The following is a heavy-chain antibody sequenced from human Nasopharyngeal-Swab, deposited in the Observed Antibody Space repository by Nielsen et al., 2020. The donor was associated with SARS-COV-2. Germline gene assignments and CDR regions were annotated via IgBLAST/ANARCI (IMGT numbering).Heavy chain of an antibody. V-gene: IGHV4-34*01. CDR3: AEKGYTDNWYVY. J-gene: IGHJ5*01. CDR2: INNSGST. D-gene: IGHD6-13*01. Sequence: SQTLSLTCAVYGSFTGYYWTWIRQPPGKGLEWIGEINNSGSTHYNPSLKSRVTISVDTSKNQFSLKLSSVTAADTAVYYCAEKGYTDNWYVYFGQETLVTVSS. CDR1: GSFTGYY.